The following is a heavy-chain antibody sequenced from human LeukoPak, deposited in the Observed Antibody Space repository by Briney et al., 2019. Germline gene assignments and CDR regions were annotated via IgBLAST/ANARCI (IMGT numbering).Heavy chain of an antibody. CDR2: INHSGST. CDR1: GGSISSSSYY. V-gene: IGHV4-39*07. D-gene: IGHD2-8*01. CDR3: ARVRGVRFAFDI. Sequence: TSETLSLTCTVSGGSISSSSYYWSWIRQPPGKGLEWIGEINHSGSTNYNPSLKSRVTISVDTSKNQFSLKLSSVTAADTAVYYCARVRGVRFAFDIWGQGTMVTVSS. J-gene: IGHJ3*02.